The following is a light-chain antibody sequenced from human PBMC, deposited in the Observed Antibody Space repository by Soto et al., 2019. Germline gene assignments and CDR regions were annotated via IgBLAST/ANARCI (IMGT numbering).Light chain of an antibody. CDR3: QQFDDYPFT. CDR1: QGISSA. Sequence: AIQLTQSPSSLSASVGDSVTITCRASQGISSALAWYQQTPGRAPKLLIYDASTLESVVPSRFSGSRSGTDFTLPVSRLQHEDFATYYCQQFDDYPFTFGPGNKVDI. V-gene: IGKV1D-13*01. J-gene: IGKJ3*01. CDR2: DAS.